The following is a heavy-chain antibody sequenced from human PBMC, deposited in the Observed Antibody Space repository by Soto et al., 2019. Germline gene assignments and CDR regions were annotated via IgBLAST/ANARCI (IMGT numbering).Heavy chain of an antibody. Sequence: PSETLSLTCTVSGGSISSSSYYWGWIRQPPGKGLEWIGYIYYIGSTNYNPSLKSRVTISVDTSKNQFSLKLSSVTAADTAVYYCARDNRIAAVGAFDIWGQGTMVTVSS. D-gene: IGHD6-25*01. CDR1: GGSISSSSYY. V-gene: IGHV4-61*01. J-gene: IGHJ3*02. CDR3: ARDNRIAAVGAFDI. CDR2: IYYIGST.